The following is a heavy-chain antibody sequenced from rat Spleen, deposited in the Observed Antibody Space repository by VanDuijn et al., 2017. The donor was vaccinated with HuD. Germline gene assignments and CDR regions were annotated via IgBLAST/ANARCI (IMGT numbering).Heavy chain of an antibody. D-gene: IGHD1-2*01. CDR2: ISPSGGNT. CDR1: GFTFSNYD. V-gene: IGHV5S23*01. J-gene: IGHJ3*01. Sequence: EVQLVESGGGLVQPGRSLKLSCAASGFTFSNYDMAWVRQAPTKGLEWVASISPSGGNTYYRDSVKGRFTISRDNAKSTLYLRMDSLRSEDTATYYCARDRETIAALSARFAYWGQGTLVSVSS. CDR3: ARDRETIAALSARFAY.